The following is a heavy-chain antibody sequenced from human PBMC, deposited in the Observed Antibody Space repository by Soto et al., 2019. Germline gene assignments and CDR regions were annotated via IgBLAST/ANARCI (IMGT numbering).Heavy chain of an antibody. D-gene: IGHD2-15*01. Sequence: GSGGFLSRGCYYCCCIRLHPGKGLEWIVYIYYSGSTYYDPSLKSRVTISVDTSKNQFSLKLSSVTAADTAVYYCARVDRVAAKGYYFDYWGQGTLVTVS. J-gene: IGHJ4*02. CDR1: GGFLSRGCYY. CDR2: IYYSGST. CDR3: ARVDRVAAKGYYFDY. V-gene: IGHV4-31*02.